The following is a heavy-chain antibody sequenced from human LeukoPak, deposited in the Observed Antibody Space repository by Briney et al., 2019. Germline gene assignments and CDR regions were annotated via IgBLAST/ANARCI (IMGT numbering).Heavy chain of an antibody. Sequence: PGGSLRLSCAASGFTFSNYAMTWVRQAPGKGLEWVSTISASGGSTFYADSVKGRFPISRDNSKNTLYLQMNSLRAEDTAVYYCAKFLAGVAVAGTDFDYWGQGTLVAVSS. CDR1: GFTFSNYA. D-gene: IGHD6-19*01. CDR3: AKFLAGVAVAGTDFDY. CDR2: ISASGGST. J-gene: IGHJ4*02. V-gene: IGHV3-23*01.